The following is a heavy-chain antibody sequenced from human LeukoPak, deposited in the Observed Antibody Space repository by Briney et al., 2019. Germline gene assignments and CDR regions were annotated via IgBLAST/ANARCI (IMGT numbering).Heavy chain of an antibody. CDR1: GRSFSGYY. D-gene: IGHD2-2*01. Sequence: PSETLSLTCAVYGRSFSGYYWSWIRQPPGKGLEWIGEINHSGSTNYNPSLKSRVTISVDTSKNQFSLKLSSVTAADTAVYYCARAFLGYCSSTSCHRRYYYGMDVWGQGTTVTVSS. CDR2: INHSGST. J-gene: IGHJ6*02. V-gene: IGHV4-34*01. CDR3: ARAFLGYCSSTSCHRRYYYGMDV.